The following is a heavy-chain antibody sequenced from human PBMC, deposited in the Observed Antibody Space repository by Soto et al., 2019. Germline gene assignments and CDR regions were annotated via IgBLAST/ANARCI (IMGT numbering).Heavy chain of an antibody. Sequence: SETLSLTCAVYGGSFSGYYWSWIRQPPGKGLEWIGEINHSGSTNYNPSLKSRVTISVDTTKNQFSLKLSSVTAADTAVYYCARVSPRYCSGGSCYPLFDYWGQGTLVTVSS. CDR3: ARVSPRYCSGGSCYPLFDY. V-gene: IGHV4-34*01. CDR2: INHSGST. D-gene: IGHD2-15*01. CDR1: GGSFSGYY. J-gene: IGHJ4*02.